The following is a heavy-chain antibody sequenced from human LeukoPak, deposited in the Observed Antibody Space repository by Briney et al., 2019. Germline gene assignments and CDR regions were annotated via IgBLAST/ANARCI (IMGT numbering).Heavy chain of an antibody. CDR2: SYYSGST. CDR1: GGSVSSGSYF. V-gene: IGHV4-61*01. D-gene: IGHD3-10*01. CDR3: VRRAYYYGSGSYYNDY. J-gene: IGHJ4*02. Sequence: SETLSLPCTVSGGSVSSGSYFWSWLRQPPGKGLEWFGYSYYSGSTNYNPSLKSRVTISVDTSRNQFSLKLSSVAAADTAVYYCVRRAYYYGSGSYYNDYWGQGTLVTVSS.